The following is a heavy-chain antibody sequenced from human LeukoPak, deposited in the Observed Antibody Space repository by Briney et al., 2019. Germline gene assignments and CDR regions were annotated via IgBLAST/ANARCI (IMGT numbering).Heavy chain of an antibody. CDR2: IYSDNT. CDR1: GFTVSSNS. D-gene: IGHD4/OR15-4a*01. Sequence: SLRXXCTVSGFTVSSNSMSWVRQAPGKGLEWVSFIYSDNTHYSYSVKGRFTISRDDSKNTLYLQMNSLRAEDTAGYYCARRAGAYSHPYDYWGQGTLVTVSS. J-gene: IGHJ4*02. V-gene: IGHV3-53*01. CDR3: ARRAGAYSHPYDY.